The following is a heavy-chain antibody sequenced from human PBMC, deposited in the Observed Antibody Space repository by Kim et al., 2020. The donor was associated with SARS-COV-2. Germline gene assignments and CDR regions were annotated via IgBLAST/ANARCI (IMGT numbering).Heavy chain of an antibody. D-gene: IGHD6-13*01. CDR3: ARGRGSSWYRRWFDP. V-gene: IGHV4-34*01. Sequence: SETLSLTCAVYGGSFSGYYWSWIRQPPGKGLEWIGEINHSGSTNYNPSLKSRVTISVDTSKNQFSLKLSSVTAADTAVYYCARGRGSSWYRRWFDPWGQGTLVTVSS. CDR1: GGSFSGYY. CDR2: INHSGST. J-gene: IGHJ5*02.